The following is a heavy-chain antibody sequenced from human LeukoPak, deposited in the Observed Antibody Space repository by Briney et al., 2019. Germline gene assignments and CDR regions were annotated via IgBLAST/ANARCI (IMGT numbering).Heavy chain of an antibody. CDR1: GYTFGVYG. CDR2: IAPYEGDR. J-gene: IGHJ1*01. D-gene: IGHD3-9*01. CDR3: ASNFIRTGYFGEYYLH. V-gene: IGHV1-18*01. Sequence: GASVKVSCKVSGYTFGVYGLSWVRQAPDQGLEWLGWIAPYEGDRQYTPKLRDRIIVTADTATTTVYMELKNLRIDDTAVYYCASNFIRTGYFGEYYLHWGQGTQVVVSS.